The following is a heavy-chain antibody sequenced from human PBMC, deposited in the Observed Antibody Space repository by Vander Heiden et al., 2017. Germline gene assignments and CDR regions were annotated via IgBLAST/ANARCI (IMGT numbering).Heavy chain of an antibody. CDR3: ARGAPCGGDCYSVYYYYGMDV. D-gene: IGHD2-21*02. J-gene: IGHJ6*02. V-gene: IGHV1-69*01. Sequence: QVQLVQSGAEVKKPGSSVKVSCKASGGTFSSYAISWVRQAPGQGLEWMGGIIPIFGTANYAQKFQGRVTITADESTSTAYMELSSLRSEDTAVYYCARGAPCGGDCYSVYYYYGMDVWGQGTTVTVSS. CDR1: GGTFSSYA. CDR2: IIPIFGTA.